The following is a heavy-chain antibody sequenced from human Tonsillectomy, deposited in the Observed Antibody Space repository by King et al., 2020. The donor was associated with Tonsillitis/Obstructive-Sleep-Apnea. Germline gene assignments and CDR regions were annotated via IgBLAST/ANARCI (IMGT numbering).Heavy chain of an antibody. CDR3: ARGLKTTVTPGDY. CDR2: INHSGST. CDR1: GGSFSGYY. D-gene: IGHD4-17*01. J-gene: IGHJ4*02. V-gene: IGHV4-34*01. Sequence: VQLQQWGAGLLKPSETLSLNCAVYGGSFSGYYWSWIRQPPGKGLEWIGEINHSGSTNYNPSLKSRVTISVDTSKNQFSLRLSSVTATDTAVYYCARGLKTTVTPGDYWGQGTLVTVSS.